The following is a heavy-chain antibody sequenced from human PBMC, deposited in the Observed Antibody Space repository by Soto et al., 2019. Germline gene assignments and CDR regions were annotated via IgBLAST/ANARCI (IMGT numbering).Heavy chain of an antibody. D-gene: IGHD6-13*01. CDR1: GFTFSSYS. Sequence: EVQLLESGGGLVQPGGSLRLSCAASGFTFSSYSMNWVRQAPGKGLEWVSYISSSSSTIYYADSVKGRFTISRDNGKNSLYLQMTSQRAEDTAVYYCARHPERIAEIGWFDPWGQGTLVTVSS. V-gene: IGHV3-48*01. CDR3: ARHPERIAEIGWFDP. CDR2: ISSSSSTI. J-gene: IGHJ5*02.